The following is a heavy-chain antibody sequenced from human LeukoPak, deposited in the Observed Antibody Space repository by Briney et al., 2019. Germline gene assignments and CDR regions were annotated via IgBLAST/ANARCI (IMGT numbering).Heavy chain of an antibody. V-gene: IGHV4-30-4*08. J-gene: IGHJ4*02. CDR2: IYYSGST. CDR3: ARGLDTYGYSY. CDR1: GDSISSGDYY. Sequence: SETLSLTXTVSGDSISSGDYYWSWIRQPPGNGLEWIAYIYYSGSTYYNPSLKSRVTISVDTSKNQFSLKLSSVTAADTALYYCARGLDTYGYSYWGQGTLVTVSS. D-gene: IGHD5-18*01.